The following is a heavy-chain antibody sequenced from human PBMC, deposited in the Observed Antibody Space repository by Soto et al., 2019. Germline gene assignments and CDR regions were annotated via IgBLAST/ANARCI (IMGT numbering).Heavy chain of an antibody. CDR2: TNVDGSNI. Sequence: EVQLVESGGGLVQPGESLRLSCAGAGVTFRNYWMHWVRQAPGKGLEWVSCTNVDGSNITYADSVKGRFTISRDNARNTVYLQMNRRRVEDTTVYYWASIRFLEFGGGLLGQGTKVTVSS. V-gene: IGHV3-74*01. D-gene: IGHD3-3*01. J-gene: IGHJ6*01. CDR3: ASIRFLEFGGGL. CDR1: GVTFRNYW.